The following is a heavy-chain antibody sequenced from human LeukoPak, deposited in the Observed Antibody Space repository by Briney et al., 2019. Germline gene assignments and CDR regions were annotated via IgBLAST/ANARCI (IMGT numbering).Heavy chain of an antibody. D-gene: IGHD1-26*01. V-gene: IGHV4-4*07. CDR1: GGSISSYY. Sequence: PSETLSLTCTVSGGSISSYYWSWIRQPAGKGLEWIGRIYTSGSTNYNPSLKSRVTISVDTSKNQFSLKLSSVTAADTAVYYCARDRSGSDSNWFDPWGQGTLVTVSS. CDR2: IYTSGST. CDR3: ARDRSGSDSNWFDP. J-gene: IGHJ5*02.